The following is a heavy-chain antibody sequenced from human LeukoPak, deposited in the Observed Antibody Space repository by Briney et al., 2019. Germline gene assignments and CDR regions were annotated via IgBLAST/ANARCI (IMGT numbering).Heavy chain of an antibody. Sequence: PSETLSLTCTVSGGSISSYYWSWIRQPPGEGPGWAGYIYYSGSTNYSPSLKSRVTISVDTSKNQFSLKLSSVTAADTAVYYCARGPTVTSLNFDYWGQGTLVTVSS. V-gene: IGHV4-59*01. J-gene: IGHJ4*02. D-gene: IGHD4-17*01. CDR3: ARGPTVTSLNFDY. CDR1: GGSISSYY. CDR2: IYYSGST.